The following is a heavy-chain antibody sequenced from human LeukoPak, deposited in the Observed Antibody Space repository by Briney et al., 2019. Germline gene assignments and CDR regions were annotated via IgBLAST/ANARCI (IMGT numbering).Heavy chain of an antibody. V-gene: IGHV4-4*09. Sequence: SETLSLTCTVSGGSISSYYWSWIRQPPGKGLEWIGYIYTRGTTNYTPSLKSRVTISADTSKNQFSLKLNSAPAAATAVYYCAGSLPAPKEFAFWGQGAPVTVSS. CDR3: AGSLPAPKEFAF. CDR1: GGSISSYY. J-gene: IGHJ4*02. D-gene: IGHD3-16*02. CDR2: IYTRGTT.